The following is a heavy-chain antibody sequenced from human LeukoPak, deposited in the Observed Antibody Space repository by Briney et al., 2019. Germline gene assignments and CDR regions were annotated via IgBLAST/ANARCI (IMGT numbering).Heavy chain of an antibody. Sequence: GGSLRLSCAASGFTFSSYAMSWVRQAPGKGLEWVSRISGSGDSTFYADSVKGRFSISRDNSKNTLYLQVNGLRTEDTAVYYCAKDRLLNCRGDCYIFDYWGQGTVVTVSS. CDR2: ISGSGDST. J-gene: IGHJ4*02. CDR3: AKDRLLNCRGDCYIFDY. V-gene: IGHV3-23*01. D-gene: IGHD2-21*02. CDR1: GFTFSSYA.